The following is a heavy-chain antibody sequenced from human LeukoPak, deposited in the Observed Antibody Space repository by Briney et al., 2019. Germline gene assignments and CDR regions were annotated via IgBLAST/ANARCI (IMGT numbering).Heavy chain of an antibody. CDR2: VHLSGAS. D-gene: IGHD1-26*01. J-gene: IGHJ4*02. CDR1: GGSILSTNW. Sequence: SGTLSLTCAVSGGSILSTNWWSWVRQPPGRGLEWIGEVHLSGASNYNPSLKSRVNMSIDKSRNQLSLELTSVTAADTAMYYCARESGAFSPFGFWGQGILVTVPS. V-gene: IGHV4-4*02. CDR3: ARESGAFSPFGF.